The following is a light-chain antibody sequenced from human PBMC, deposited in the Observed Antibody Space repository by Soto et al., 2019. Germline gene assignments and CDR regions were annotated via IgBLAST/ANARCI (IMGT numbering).Light chain of an antibody. CDR1: NSDVGGYNY. CDR3: SSYTSSSTVYV. CDR2: EVS. V-gene: IGLV2-14*01. Sequence: QSALTQPASVSGSPGQSITISCTGTNSDVGGYNYVSWYQQHPGKAPKLMIYEVSNRPSGVSNRFSGSKSGNTASLTISGLQAEDEADYYCSSYTSSSTVYVFGTGTKV. J-gene: IGLJ1*01.